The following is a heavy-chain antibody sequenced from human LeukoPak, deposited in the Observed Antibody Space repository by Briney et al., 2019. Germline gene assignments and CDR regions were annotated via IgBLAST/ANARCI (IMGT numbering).Heavy chain of an antibody. J-gene: IGHJ5*02. D-gene: IGHD2-15*01. Sequence: GGSLRLSCAASGFTFSSYWMSWVRQAPGKRLEWVANIKQDGSEKYYVDSVKGRFTISRDNAKNSLYLQMNSLRAEDTAVYYCARDPLRLLGEPGWFDPWGQGTLVTVSS. CDR1: GFTFSSYW. CDR2: IKQDGSEK. CDR3: ARDPLRLLGEPGWFDP. V-gene: IGHV3-7*01.